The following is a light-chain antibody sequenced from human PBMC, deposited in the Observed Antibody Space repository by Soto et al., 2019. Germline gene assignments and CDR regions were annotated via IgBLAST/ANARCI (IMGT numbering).Light chain of an antibody. CDR1: QSIKNW. CDR2: DAS. J-gene: IGKJ4*01. Sequence: DIQMTQSRSTLSESVVDRVTMTFRASQSIKNWLDWYQQKKGTAPKFLIYDASTLESGVPSRFRGSGSGTEFTLTISSMQADDFATYFCQQYDDSTLTFGGGTKVDIK. CDR3: QQYDDSTLT. V-gene: IGKV1-5*01.